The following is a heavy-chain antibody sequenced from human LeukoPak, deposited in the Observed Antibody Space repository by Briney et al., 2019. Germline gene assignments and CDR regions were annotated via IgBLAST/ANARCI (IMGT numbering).Heavy chain of an antibody. CDR2: INHSGST. Sequence: PSETLSLTCAVYGGSFSGYYWSWIRQPPGKGPEWIGEINHSGSTNYNPSLKSRVTISVDTSKNQFSLKLSSVTAADTAVYYCARGIRVRGVIHHFDYWGQGTLVTVSS. V-gene: IGHV4-34*01. CDR1: GGSFSGYY. CDR3: ARGIRVRGVIHHFDY. J-gene: IGHJ4*02. D-gene: IGHD3-10*01.